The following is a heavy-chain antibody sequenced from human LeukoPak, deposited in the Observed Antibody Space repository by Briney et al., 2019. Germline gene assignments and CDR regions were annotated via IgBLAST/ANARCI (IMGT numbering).Heavy chain of an antibody. CDR2: ISSSSTI. D-gene: IGHD2-15*01. CDR1: GFTFSSYS. Sequence: GGSLRLSCAASGFTFSSYSMNWVRQAPGKGLEWVSYISSSSTIYYADSVKGRFTISRDKAKNSLYLQMNSLRDEDTAVYYCARSSGALDYWGQGTLVTVSS. CDR3: ARSSGALDY. J-gene: IGHJ4*02. V-gene: IGHV3-48*02.